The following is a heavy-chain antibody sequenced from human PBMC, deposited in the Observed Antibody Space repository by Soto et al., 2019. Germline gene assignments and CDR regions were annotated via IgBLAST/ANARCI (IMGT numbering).Heavy chain of an antibody. CDR1: GGSMSRYY. CDR2: IHYTGST. D-gene: IGHD1-1*01. V-gene: IGHV4-59*01. Sequence: LSLTCTVSGGSMSRYYWAWIRQPPGKGLEWIGNIHYTGSTNYNPSLKSRVTILLGTSTSQFSLKVSSVTAADTAVYYCARDLTISSTDGPLDPWGHGTLVTVSS. CDR3: ARDLTISSTDGPLDP. J-gene: IGHJ5*02.